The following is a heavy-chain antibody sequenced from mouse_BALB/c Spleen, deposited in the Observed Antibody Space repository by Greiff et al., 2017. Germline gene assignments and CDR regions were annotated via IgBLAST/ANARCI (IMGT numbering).Heavy chain of an antibody. V-gene: IGHV1-54*01. J-gene: IGHJ4*01. D-gene: IGHD2-1*01. Sequence: QVQLKESGAELVRPGTSVKVSCKASGYAFTNYLIEWVKQRPGQGLEWIGVINPGSGGTNYNEKFKGKATLTADKSSSTAYMQLSSLTSDDSAVYFCARSGGNYEGMDYWGQGTSVTVSS. CDR3: ARSGGNYEGMDY. CDR1: GYAFTNYL. CDR2: INPGSGGT.